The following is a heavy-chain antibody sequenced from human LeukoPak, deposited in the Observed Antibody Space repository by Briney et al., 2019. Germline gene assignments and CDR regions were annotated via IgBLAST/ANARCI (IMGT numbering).Heavy chain of an antibody. CDR3: AREGGSYYFDY. Sequence: GASVKVSCKASGYTFTSYYMHWVRQAPGQGLEWMGIINPSGGSTSYAQKFQGRVTMTRDMSTSTVYMELSSLRSEDTAVYYCAREGGSYYFDYWGQGTLVTVSS. D-gene: IGHD1-26*01. V-gene: IGHV1-46*01. J-gene: IGHJ4*02. CDR1: GYTFTSYY. CDR2: INPSGGST.